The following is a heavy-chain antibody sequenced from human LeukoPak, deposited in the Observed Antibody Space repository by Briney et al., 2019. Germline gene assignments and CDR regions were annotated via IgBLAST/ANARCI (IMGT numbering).Heavy chain of an antibody. CDR2: FDPEDGET. CDR1: GYTLTELS. J-gene: IGHJ4*02. Sequence: ASVKVSCKVSGYTLTELSMHWVRQAPGKGLEWMGGFDPEDGETIYAQKFQGRVTMTEDTSTDTAYMELSSLRSEDTAVYYCATGSLRPGVGYYYDSRPLDYWGQGTLVTVSS. V-gene: IGHV1-24*01. CDR3: ATGSLRPGVGYYYDSRPLDY. D-gene: IGHD3-22*01.